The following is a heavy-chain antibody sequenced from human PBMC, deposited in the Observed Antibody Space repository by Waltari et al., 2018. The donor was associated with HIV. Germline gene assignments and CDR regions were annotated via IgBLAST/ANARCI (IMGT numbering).Heavy chain of an antibody. D-gene: IGHD6-13*01. V-gene: IGHV4-34*01. CDR1: GGSFSGYY. Sequence: QVQLQQWGAGLLKPSETLSLTCAVYGGSFSGYYWSWIRQPPGKGLEWIGEINHSGSTNYNPSLKSRVTISVDTSKNQFSLKLSSVTAADTAVYYCARGLSIAAPDYWGQGTLVTVSS. J-gene: IGHJ4*02. CDR3: ARGLSIAAPDY. CDR2: INHSGST.